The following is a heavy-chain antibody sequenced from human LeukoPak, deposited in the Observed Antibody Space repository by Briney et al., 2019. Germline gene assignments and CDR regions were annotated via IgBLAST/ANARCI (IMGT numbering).Heavy chain of an antibody. V-gene: IGHV4-59*01. CDR2: IYYSGST. CDR3: ARVGYYDSSGYHDAFDI. J-gene: IGHJ3*02. Sequence: SETLCLTCTVSGGSISSYYLSWIRQPPGKGLEWIGNIYYSGSTNYNPSLKSRVTISVDTSKNQFSLKLSSVTAADTAVYYCARVGYYDSSGYHDAFDIWGQGTMVTVSS. CDR1: GGSISSYY. D-gene: IGHD3-22*01.